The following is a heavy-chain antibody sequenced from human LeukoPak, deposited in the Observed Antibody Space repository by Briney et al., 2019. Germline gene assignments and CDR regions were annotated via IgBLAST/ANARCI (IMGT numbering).Heavy chain of an antibody. J-gene: IGHJ2*01. CDR1: GFTFSSYG. CDR3: AKGGVPQRPWYFDL. CDR2: IRYDGSNK. Sequence: PGGSLRLSCAASGFTFSSYGMHWVRQAPGKGLEWVAFIRYDGSNKYYADSVKGRFTISRDNSKNTLYLQMNSLRAEDTAVYYCAKGGVPQRPWYFDLWGRGTLVTVSS. D-gene: IGHD2-2*01. V-gene: IGHV3-30*02.